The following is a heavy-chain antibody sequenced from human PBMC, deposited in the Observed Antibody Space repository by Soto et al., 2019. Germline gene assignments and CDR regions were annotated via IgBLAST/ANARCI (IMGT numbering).Heavy chain of an antibody. CDR3: ANPNNGKYWGYFQY. CDR2: ISYDGDNE. J-gene: IGHJ4*02. V-gene: IGHV3-30*18. CDR1: GFTFSNYD. Sequence: QVQLVESGGGVVQPGRSPRLSCAASGFTFSNYDMHWVRQAPGKGLEWVALISYDGDNEYYAESVKGRFTISRDNSKNTLYLQMDSLRTEDTAVYYCANPNNGKYWGYFQYWGQGTLVTVSS. D-gene: IGHD3-9*01.